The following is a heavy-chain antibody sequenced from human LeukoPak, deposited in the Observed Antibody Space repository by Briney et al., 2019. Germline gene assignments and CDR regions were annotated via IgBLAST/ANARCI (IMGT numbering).Heavy chain of an antibody. Sequence: GGSLRLSCAASGFTFSSYAMSWVRQAPGKGLEWVSLISVSGGSTYYADSVKGRFTISRDNSKNTLYLQMNSLRAEDTAVYYCARADRLLWFGELFYWGQGTLVTVSS. CDR1: GFTFSSYA. CDR3: ARADRLLWFGELFY. J-gene: IGHJ4*02. V-gene: IGHV3-23*01. D-gene: IGHD3-10*01. CDR2: ISVSGGST.